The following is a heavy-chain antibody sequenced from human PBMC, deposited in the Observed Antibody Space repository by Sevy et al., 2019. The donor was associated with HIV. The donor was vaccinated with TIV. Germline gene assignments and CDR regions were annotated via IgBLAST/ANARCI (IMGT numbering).Heavy chain of an antibody. J-gene: IGHJ4*02. Sequence: ASVKVSCKASGYDFSKHGVTWVRQARGQGLEWMGWISAYKTQTNYAEKFQGRMTMTTDTATNTAYMELMSLTSDDTAVYYCAREGSGAWYIVEGFDNWGQGTLVTVSS. CDR3: AREGSGAWYIVEGFDN. D-gene: IGHD6-19*01. CDR2: ISAYKTQT. V-gene: IGHV1-18*01. CDR1: GYDFSKHG.